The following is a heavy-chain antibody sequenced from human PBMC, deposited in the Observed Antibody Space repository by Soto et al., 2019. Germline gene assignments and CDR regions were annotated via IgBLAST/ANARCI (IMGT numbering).Heavy chain of an antibody. D-gene: IGHD2-21*02. CDR1: GYTFSSYG. CDR3: ARDQRVSLTAIRAFDL. Sequence: QVQLVQSGAEVKRPGASVKVSCKASGYTFSSYGISWVRQAPGQGLEWMGWISGYNGDTKRAQSLQDRVTMTTDTSTNTAYMELRSLTSDDTAVYYCARDQRVSLTAIRAFDLWGPGTLLTVSS. V-gene: IGHV1-18*01. J-gene: IGHJ2*01. CDR2: ISGYNGDT.